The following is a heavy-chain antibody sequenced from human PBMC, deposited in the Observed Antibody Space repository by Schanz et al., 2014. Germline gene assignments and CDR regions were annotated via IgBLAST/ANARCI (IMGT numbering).Heavy chain of an antibody. J-gene: IGHJ6*02. CDR1: GYTFTSYG. CDR3: ARAKRFGDMDV. V-gene: IGHV1-18*01. CDR2: ISAYNGHT. D-gene: IGHD3-10*01. Sequence: QEQLVQSGAEVRKPGASVKVSCKASGYTFTSYGIKWVRQAPGQGLEWMGWISAYNGHTDYAQKLQGRVTLTTDTSTSTAYMELRNLRSDDTAVYYCARAKRFGDMDVWGQGTTGTVSS.